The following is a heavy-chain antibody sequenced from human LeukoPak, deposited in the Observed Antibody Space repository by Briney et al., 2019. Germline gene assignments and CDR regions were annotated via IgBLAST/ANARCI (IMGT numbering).Heavy chain of an antibody. CDR1: GYSFTTYW. CDR3: ARQASITIFGVVSQATDY. J-gene: IGHJ4*02. D-gene: IGHD3-3*01. CDR2: IYPGDSDT. Sequence: GESLKISCKGSGYSFTTYWIGWVRQMPGKGLEWMGIIYPGDSDTRYSPSFQGQVTISADKSISTAYLQWSSLKASDTAMYYCARQASITIFGVVSQATDYWGQGTLVTVSS. V-gene: IGHV5-51*01.